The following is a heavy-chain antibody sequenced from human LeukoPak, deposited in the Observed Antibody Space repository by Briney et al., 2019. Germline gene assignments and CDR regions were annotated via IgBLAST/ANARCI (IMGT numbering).Heavy chain of an antibody. J-gene: IGHJ4*02. CDR1: GFTFSSCA. D-gene: IGHD6-13*01. Sequence: GGSLRLSCAASGFTFSSCAMSWVRQAPGKGLEWVSTINDSGGSTYYADSVKGRFTISRDNSKNTLYLQIHSLRAEDTALYYCAKRSPGYASSWYYFEHWGQGTLVTVSS. CDR3: AKRSPGYASSWYYFEH. CDR2: INDSGGST. V-gene: IGHV3-23*01.